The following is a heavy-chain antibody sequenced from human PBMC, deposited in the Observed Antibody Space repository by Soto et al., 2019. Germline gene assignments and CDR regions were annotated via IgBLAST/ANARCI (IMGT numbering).Heavy chain of an antibody. V-gene: IGHV3-30*18. CDR1: AFTFNNFA. Sequence: QVQLVESGGGVVQPGRSLRLSCAASAFTFNNFAMHWVRQAPGKGLEWVAVISSHGNDKYYADSVKGRFTISRDNSKNTLYLKMNSLRAVDTAVYYCAKDRDIAAAGYSFDCRGQGTLVTVSS. CDR2: ISSHGNDK. CDR3: AKDRDIAAAGYSFDC. J-gene: IGHJ4*02. D-gene: IGHD6-13*01.